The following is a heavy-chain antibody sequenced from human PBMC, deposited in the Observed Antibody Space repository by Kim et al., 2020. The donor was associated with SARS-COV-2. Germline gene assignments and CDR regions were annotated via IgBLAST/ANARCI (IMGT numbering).Heavy chain of an antibody. CDR1: GGSINSVASY. Sequence: SETLSLTCTVSGGSINSVASYWSWIRQPPGKGLEWIGYVYYRGTTNYNPSLRSRVSISVDTSKNHFSLKLTSVTAADTAVYYCARDHEYSVGFYGATYFYAMDVWGQGTTVTVSS. D-gene: IGHD6-19*01. J-gene: IGHJ6*02. V-gene: IGHV4-61*03. CDR3: ARDHEYSVGFYGATYFYAMDV. CDR2: VYYRGTT.